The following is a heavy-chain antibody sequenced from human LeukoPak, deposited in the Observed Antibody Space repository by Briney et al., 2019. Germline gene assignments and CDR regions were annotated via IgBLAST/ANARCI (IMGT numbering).Heavy chain of an antibody. CDR2: INHSGST. Sequence: SETLSLTCAVYGGSFSGYYWSWIRQPPGKGLEWIGEINHSGSTNYNPSLKSRVTISVDTSKNQFSLKLSSVTAADTAVYYCARDWYYYDSSGYPSWFDPWGQGTLVTVSS. J-gene: IGHJ5*02. CDR1: GGSFSGYY. CDR3: ARDWYYYDSSGYPSWFDP. D-gene: IGHD3-22*01. V-gene: IGHV4-34*01.